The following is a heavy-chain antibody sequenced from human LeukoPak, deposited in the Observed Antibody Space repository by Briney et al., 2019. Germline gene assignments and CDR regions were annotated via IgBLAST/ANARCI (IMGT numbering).Heavy chain of an antibody. D-gene: IGHD6-19*01. J-gene: IGHJ4*02. CDR2: FYSGGKT. CDR3: ARDYSSGWYYFDY. CDR1: GFTVSSSY. V-gene: IGHV3-53*01. Sequence: GGSLRLSCAASGFTVSSSYMSWVHQAPGKGLEWVSVFYSGGKTYYTDSVKGRFTISRDNSKNTLYLQMNSLRAEDTAVYYCARDYSSGWYYFDYWGQGTLVTVSS.